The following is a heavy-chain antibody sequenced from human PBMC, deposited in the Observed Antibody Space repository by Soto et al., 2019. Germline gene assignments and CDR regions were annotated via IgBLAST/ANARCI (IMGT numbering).Heavy chain of an antibody. V-gene: IGHV1-2*02. J-gene: IGHJ3*02. CDR3: ARSSGYFRRHALDI. CDR1: GYTFTGYY. Sequence: GASVKVSCKASGYTFTGYYMHWVRQAPGQGLEWMGWINPNSGGTNYAQKFQGRVTMTRDTSISTAYMELSRLRSDDTAVYYCARSSGYFRRHALDIWGQGTMVTVSS. D-gene: IGHD3-22*01. CDR2: INPNSGGT.